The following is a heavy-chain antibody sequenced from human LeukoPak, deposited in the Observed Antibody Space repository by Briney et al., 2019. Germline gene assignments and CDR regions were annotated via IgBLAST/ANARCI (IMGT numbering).Heavy chain of an antibody. V-gene: IGHV4-30-4*07. J-gene: IGHJ4*02. CDR1: GGSISSGGYS. D-gene: IGHD3-10*01. CDR2: ISYSGNT. Sequence: SETLSLTCAVSGGSISSGGYSWSWIRQPPGKGLEWIGYISYSGNTYYNPSLKSRLTISVDTSKNQFSLKLSSVTAADTAVYYCARDHPTYYPGSGSYPDKFDYWGQGTLVTVSS. CDR3: ARDHPTYYPGSGSYPDKFDY.